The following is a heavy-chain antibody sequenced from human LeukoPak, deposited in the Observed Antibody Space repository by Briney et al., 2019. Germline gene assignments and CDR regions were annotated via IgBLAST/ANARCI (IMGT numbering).Heavy chain of an antibody. CDR3: SRNGLVDFDY. Sequence: GGYLRLSCTTSGFAFDDFAMSWVRQPAGKGLEWVGFIRRRAYGGAAEYAASVKGRFIISRDDSKGIAYLQMNSLKTEDTAVYYCSRNGLVDFDYWGQGSRVIVSP. J-gene: IGHJ4*02. CDR2: IRRRAYGGAA. CDR1: GFAFDDFA. V-gene: IGHV3-49*04.